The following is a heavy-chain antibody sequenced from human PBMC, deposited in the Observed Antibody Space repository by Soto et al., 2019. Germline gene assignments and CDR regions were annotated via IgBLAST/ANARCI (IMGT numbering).Heavy chain of an antibody. Sequence: PGGSLRLSCGASGFTFSSYGMDWVRQAPGKGLEWVAVIWYDGSNKYYADSVKGRFTISRDNSKNTLYLQMNSLRAEDTAVYYCARVSNNYYDSSGLSPWGQGTQVTVSS. CDR2: IWYDGSNK. CDR1: GFTFSSYG. D-gene: IGHD3-22*01. J-gene: IGHJ5*02. V-gene: IGHV3-33*01. CDR3: ARVSNNYYDSSGLSP.